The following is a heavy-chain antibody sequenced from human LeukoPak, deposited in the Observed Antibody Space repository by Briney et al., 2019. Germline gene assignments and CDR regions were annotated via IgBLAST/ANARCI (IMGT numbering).Heavy chain of an antibody. CDR3: ARNRYGYNFGY. J-gene: IGHJ4*02. CDR1: GFTFSSYA. D-gene: IGHD5-24*01. Sequence: PGGSLRLSCSASGFTFSSYAMHWVRQAPGKGLEYVSAISSNGGSTYYADSVKGRFTISRDNSKNTLYLQMNNLRADDTAVYYCARNRYGYNFGYWAQGTLVTVSS. V-gene: IGHV3-64*04. CDR2: ISSNGGST.